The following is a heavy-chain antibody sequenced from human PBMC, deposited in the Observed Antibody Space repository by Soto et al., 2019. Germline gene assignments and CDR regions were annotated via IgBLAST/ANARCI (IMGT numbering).Heavy chain of an antibody. J-gene: IGHJ4*02. CDR1: GFAFRGYA. Sequence: QVQLVESGGRMVQTGRSLRLSCAASGFAFRGYAMHWVRQAPGKGLEWVAIIWYDGSNKYYAESVKGRFTISRDNSRNTLDLQMNSLRAEDTAVYYCARDKVTRYVDYWGQGTLVTVSS. CDR2: IWYDGSNK. CDR3: ARDKVTRYVDY. V-gene: IGHV3-33*01. D-gene: IGHD1-20*01.